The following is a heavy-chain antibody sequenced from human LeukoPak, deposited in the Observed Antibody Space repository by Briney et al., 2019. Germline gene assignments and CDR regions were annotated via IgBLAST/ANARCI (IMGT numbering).Heavy chain of an antibody. CDR3: AREPLTNYDFWQEAPTYYYYGMDV. CDR1: GGTFSSYA. J-gene: IGHJ6*02. D-gene: IGHD3-3*01. CDR2: IIPILGIA. V-gene: IGHV1-69*04. Sequence: SVKVSCKASGGTFSSYAISWVRQAPGQGLEWMGRIIPILGIANYAQKFQGRVTITADKSTSTAYMELSSLRSEDTAVYYCAREPLTNYDFWQEAPTYYYYGMDVWGQGTTVTVSS.